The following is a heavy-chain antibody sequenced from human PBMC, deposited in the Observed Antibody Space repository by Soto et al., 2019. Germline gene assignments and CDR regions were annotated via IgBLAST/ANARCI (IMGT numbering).Heavy chain of an antibody. Sequence: HVQLQESGPGLVKPSQTLSLTCTVSGGSISSGDYYWSWIRQPPGKGLEWIGFIYYTGSTYYNPSHRRRVSISVETSNDQYVLMLDSVTAAHTAVYHWARVPYNYDSGLITWDFDGWGRGTLVTVAS. CDR1: GGSISSGDYY. CDR2: IYYTGST. V-gene: IGHV4-30-4*01. D-gene: IGHD3-10*01. J-gene: IGHJ2*01. CDR3: ARVPYNYDSGLITWDFDG.